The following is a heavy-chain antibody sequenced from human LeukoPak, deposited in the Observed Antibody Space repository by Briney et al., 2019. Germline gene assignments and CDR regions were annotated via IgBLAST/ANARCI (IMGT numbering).Heavy chain of an antibody. CDR2: ISGSGDRT. V-gene: IGHV3-23*01. D-gene: IGHD3-22*01. CDR3: AKDHYYDSSGYYGPGSAFDY. J-gene: IGHJ4*02. CDR1: GFTFSSYE. Sequence: SGGSLRLSCAASGFTFSSYEMNWVRQAPGRGLEWVSAISGSGDRTFYADSVKGRFTISRDNSKDTLYLQLNSLRDDDTALYYCAKDHYYDSSGYYGPGSAFDYWGQGTLVTVSS.